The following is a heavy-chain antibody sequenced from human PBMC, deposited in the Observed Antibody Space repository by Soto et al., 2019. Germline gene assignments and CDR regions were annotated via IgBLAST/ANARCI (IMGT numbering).Heavy chain of an antibody. CDR1: GFKFDNFG. Sequence: QVRLVESGGGVVQPGRSLRLSCAASGFKFDNFGMHWVRQAPGKVPEWVAVIWHDGTNEHYADSVKGRFTISRDNSKNTVYLQMNSLRGDDTVMYYCARDRGVGATNAKDYWGQGTRVTVSA. CDR2: IWHDGTNE. V-gene: IGHV3-33*08. CDR3: ARDRGVGATNAKDY. J-gene: IGHJ4*02. D-gene: IGHD1-26*01.